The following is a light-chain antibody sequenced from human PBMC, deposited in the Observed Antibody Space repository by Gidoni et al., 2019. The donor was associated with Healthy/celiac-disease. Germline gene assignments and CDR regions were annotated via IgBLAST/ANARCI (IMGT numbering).Light chain of an antibody. V-gene: IGKV1-12*01. Sequence: DIQVTQSTSSVSASVGDRGTITCRSSQGISSWLAWYQQKPGQAPKLLIYAASSLQSGVPSRFSGSGSGTDFTLTISSLQPEDFATYYCQQSNSSPFTFGPGTKVDIK. CDR2: AAS. CDR3: QQSNSSPFT. J-gene: IGKJ3*01. CDR1: QGISSW.